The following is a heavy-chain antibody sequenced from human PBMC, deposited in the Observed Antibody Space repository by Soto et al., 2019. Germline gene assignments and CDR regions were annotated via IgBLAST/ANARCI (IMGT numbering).Heavy chain of an antibody. Sequence: QVQLVQSGAEVQKPGSSVKVSCKASGGTFSSYTISWVRQAPGQGLEWMGRIIPILGIANYAQKFQGRVTITADKSTSTAYMELSSLRSEDTAVYYCAREGGYCSGGSCYSPPWGQGTLVTVSS. CDR2: IIPILGIA. D-gene: IGHD2-15*01. CDR3: AREGGYCSGGSCYSPP. V-gene: IGHV1-69*08. J-gene: IGHJ5*02. CDR1: GGTFSSYT.